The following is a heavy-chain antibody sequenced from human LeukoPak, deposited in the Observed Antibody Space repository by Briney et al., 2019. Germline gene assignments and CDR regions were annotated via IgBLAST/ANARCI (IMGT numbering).Heavy chain of an antibody. CDR3: AKAPVTSCRGAYCYPFDS. CDR1: GFTFDDYG. Sequence: GGSLRLSCAASGFTFDDYGMSWVRQAPGKGLEWVSGINWNGGSTGYADSVKGRFTISRDNAKNTLYLQMNSLRAEDAAVYFCAKAPVTSCRGAYCYPFDSWGQGTLVTVSS. CDR2: INWNGGST. D-gene: IGHD2-21*01. V-gene: IGHV3-20*04. J-gene: IGHJ4*02.